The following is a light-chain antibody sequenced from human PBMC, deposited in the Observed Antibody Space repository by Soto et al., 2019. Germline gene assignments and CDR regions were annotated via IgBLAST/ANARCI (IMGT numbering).Light chain of an antibody. J-gene: IGKJ4*01. V-gene: IGKV3-11*01. CDR3: QQGSNWPLT. Sequence: VLTQSPGTLSFSPGDRATLSCRASQSVGTSLGWYQQKPGQPPRLLIYDTSNRATGIPARFSGSGSGTDFTLTISTLDPEDFSVYYCQQGSNWPLTFGGRTKVDIK. CDR2: DTS. CDR1: QSVGTS.